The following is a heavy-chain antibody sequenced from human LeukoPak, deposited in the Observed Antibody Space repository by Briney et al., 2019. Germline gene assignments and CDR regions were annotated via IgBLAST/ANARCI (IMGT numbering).Heavy chain of an antibody. D-gene: IGHD2-2*01. V-gene: IGHV1-18*04. CDR3: ARVPPSAHQMLSSDY. CDR2: ISANNGET. J-gene: IGHJ4*02. Sequence: ASVKVSCTASGYTFTNYGISWVRQAPGQGLEWMEWISANNGETRYAQNFQGRVTMTTDTSTSTAYMELRSLRSDDTAVYYCARVPPSAHQMLSSDYWGQGTQVTVSS. CDR1: GYTFTNYG.